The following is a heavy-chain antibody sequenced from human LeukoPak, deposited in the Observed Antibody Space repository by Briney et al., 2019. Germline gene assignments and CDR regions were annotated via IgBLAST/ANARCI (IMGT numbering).Heavy chain of an antibody. CDR3: AREGHYDILTGYSPVEYYYYYMDV. V-gene: IGHV3-30*04. CDR2: MSSDGNDK. CDR1: GFSFSTYT. Sequence: PGGSLRLSCAASGFSFSTYTLHWVRQAPGKRLELVAVMSSDGNDKHYAASVKGRFTISRDNSKTTVYLQMNSLRAEDTALYYCAREGHYDILTGYSPVEYYYYYMDVWGKGTTVTVSS. J-gene: IGHJ6*03. D-gene: IGHD3-9*01.